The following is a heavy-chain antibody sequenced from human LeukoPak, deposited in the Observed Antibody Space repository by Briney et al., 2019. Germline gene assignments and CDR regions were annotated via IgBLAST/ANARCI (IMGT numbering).Heavy chain of an antibody. V-gene: IGHV4-59*08. CDR3: ASRIIVGAGYYFDY. D-gene: IGHD1-26*01. CDR1: GGSISSYY. J-gene: IGHJ4*02. CDR2: IYYSGST. Sequence: SKTLSLTCTVSGGSISSYYWSWIRQPPGKGLEWIGYIYYSGSTNYNPSLKSRVTISVDTSKNQFSLKLSSVTAADTAVYYCASRIIVGAGYYFDYWDQGTLVTVSS.